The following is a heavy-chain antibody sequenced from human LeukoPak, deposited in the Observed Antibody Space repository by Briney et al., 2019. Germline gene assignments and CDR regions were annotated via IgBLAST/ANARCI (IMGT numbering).Heavy chain of an antibody. Sequence: GGSLRLSCAASGFTFSSYAMHWVRQAPGKGLEWVAVISYGGSNKYYADSVKGRFTISRDNSKNTLYLQMNSLRAEDTAVYYCAREIVVVPGSDDYWGQGTLVTVSS. CDR1: GFTFSSYA. CDR3: AREIVVVPGSDDY. D-gene: IGHD2-15*01. CDR2: ISYGGSNK. J-gene: IGHJ4*02. V-gene: IGHV3-30-3*01.